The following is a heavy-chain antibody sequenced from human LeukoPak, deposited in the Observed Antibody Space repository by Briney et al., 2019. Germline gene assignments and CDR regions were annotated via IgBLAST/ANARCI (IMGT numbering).Heavy chain of an antibody. CDR1: GLTFDDYG. Sequence: PGGSLRLSCAVCGLTFDDYGMSWVRQAPGKGLEWVSGINWNGGSTGYADSVKGRFTISRDNAKNSLYLQMNSLRAEDTALYYCASSLVSGKQGDIWGQGTMVTVSS. CDR2: INWNGGST. J-gene: IGHJ3*02. V-gene: IGHV3-20*04. CDR3: ASSLVSGKQGDI. D-gene: IGHD1-26*01.